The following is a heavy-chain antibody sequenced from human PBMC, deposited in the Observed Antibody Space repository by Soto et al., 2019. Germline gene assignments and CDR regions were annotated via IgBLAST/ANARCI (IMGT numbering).Heavy chain of an antibody. V-gene: IGHV3-48*02. D-gene: IGHD6-19*01. CDR1: GFRFNIYS. CDR3: ARSVEGHFVD. CDR2: ITSDTNTI. J-gene: IGHJ4*02. Sequence: PGGSLRLSCAASGFRFNIYSMNWIRQAPGKGLEWFAYITSDTNTIKYADSVRGRFTISRDNAKNSVDLQMNSLRDEDTAVYYCARSVEGHFVDWGQGTVVNVSS.